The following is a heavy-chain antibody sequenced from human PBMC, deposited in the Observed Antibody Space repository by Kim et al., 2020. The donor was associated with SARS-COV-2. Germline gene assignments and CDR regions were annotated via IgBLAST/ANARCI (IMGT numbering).Heavy chain of an antibody. CDR3: ASRRGDSPGWFDP. Sequence: SETLSLTCTVSGGSISGDYYWSWIRLPPGKGLEWIGYIYHTGSTYYNPSLKSRVIISIDTSKTQFSLRLSSVMAADTGVYYCASRRGDSPGWFDPRGHGT. J-gene: IGHJ5*02. CDR1: GGSISGDYY. CDR2: IYHTGST. V-gene: IGHV4-30-4*01. D-gene: IGHD2-21*01.